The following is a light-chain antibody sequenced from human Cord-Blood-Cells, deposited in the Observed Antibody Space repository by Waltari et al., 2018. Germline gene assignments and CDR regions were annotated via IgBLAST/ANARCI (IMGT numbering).Light chain of an antibody. V-gene: IGLV1-47*01. Sequence: QSVLTQPPSASGTPGQRVTISCSGSSSNIGSNYVYWYQQLPGTAPKRLIYRNNQRASGVPVRFSGSKSGTSASLAISGLRSEDEADYYCAAWDDSLSGVVFGGGTKLTVL. CDR1: SSNIGSNY. CDR3: AAWDDSLSGVV. J-gene: IGLJ2*01. CDR2: RNN.